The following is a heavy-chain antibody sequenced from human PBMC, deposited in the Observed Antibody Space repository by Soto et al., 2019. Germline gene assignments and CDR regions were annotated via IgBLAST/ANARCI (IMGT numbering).Heavy chain of an antibody. J-gene: IGHJ4*02. V-gene: IGHV4-61*01. D-gene: IGHD1-26*01. CDR1: GGSVSSGSYY. Sequence: SETLSLTCTVSGGSVSSGSYYWSWIRQPPGKGLEWIGYIYYSGSTNYNPSLKSRVTISVDTSKNQFSLKLSSVTAADTAVYYCAGELIVGATLYYFDYWGQGTLVTVS. CDR3: AGELIVGATLYYFDY. CDR2: IYYSGST.